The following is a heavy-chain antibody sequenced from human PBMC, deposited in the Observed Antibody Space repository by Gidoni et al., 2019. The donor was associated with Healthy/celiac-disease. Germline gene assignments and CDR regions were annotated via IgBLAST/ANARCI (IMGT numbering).Heavy chain of an antibody. CDR2: IIPILCIA. D-gene: IGHD6-13*01. CDR3: ARGNGTSSSWYWFDP. J-gene: IGHJ5*02. Sequence: QVQLVQSGEEVKKPGSSGKVSCKASEGTFSSYAISWVRQAPGQGLEWMGRIIPILCIANYAQKFQGRVTITADKSTSTSYMELSSLRSEDTAVYYCARGNGTSSSWYWFDPWGQGTLVTVSS. CDR1: EGTFSSYA. V-gene: IGHV1-69*04.